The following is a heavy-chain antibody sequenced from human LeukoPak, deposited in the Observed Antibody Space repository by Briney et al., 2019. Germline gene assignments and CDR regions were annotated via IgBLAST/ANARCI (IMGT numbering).Heavy chain of an antibody. CDR3: ARGVDYGDYGPRDAFDI. CDR1: GYTFTGYY. V-gene: IGHV1-2*02. CDR2: INPNSGGT. Sequence: GASVKVFCKASGYTFTGYYMHWVRQAPGQGLEWMGWINPNSGGTNYAQKFQGRVTMTRDTSISTAYMELSRLRSDDTAVYYCARGVDYGDYGPRDAFDIWGQGTMVTVSS. J-gene: IGHJ3*02. D-gene: IGHD4-17*01.